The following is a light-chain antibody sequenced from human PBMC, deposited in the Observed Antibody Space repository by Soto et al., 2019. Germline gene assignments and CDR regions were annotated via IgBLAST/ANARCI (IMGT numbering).Light chain of an antibody. Sequence: EIVLTQSPGTLSLSPGERATLSCRASQSVGNNNLAWYQQKPGQAPRFLIYDESSRATGIPDRFSGSGSGTDFTLTISRLEPEYFAVYYCQQYGSTPLTFGGGTKVEIK. CDR3: QQYGSTPLT. V-gene: IGKV3-20*01. CDR2: DES. CDR1: QSVGNNN. J-gene: IGKJ4*01.